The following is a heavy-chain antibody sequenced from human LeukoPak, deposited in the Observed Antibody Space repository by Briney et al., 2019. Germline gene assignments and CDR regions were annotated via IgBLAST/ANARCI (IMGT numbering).Heavy chain of an antibody. J-gene: IGHJ4*02. CDR3: AKGSILYYDILTGYEGLGLIDY. V-gene: IGHV3-23*01. Sequence: GGSLRLSCAASGFTFSSYAMSWVRQAPGKGLEWVAAISGSGGSTYYADSVKGRFTISRDNSKNTLYLQMNSLRAEDTALYYCAKGSILYYDILTGYEGLGLIDYWGQGTLVTVSS. CDR2: ISGSGGST. D-gene: IGHD3-9*01. CDR1: GFTFSSYA.